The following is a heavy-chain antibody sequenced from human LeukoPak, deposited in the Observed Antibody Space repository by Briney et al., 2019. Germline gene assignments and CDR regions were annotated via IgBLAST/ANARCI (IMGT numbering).Heavy chain of an antibody. V-gene: IGHV4-59*08. D-gene: IGHD2-15*01. CDR1: GGSISSYY. Sequence: SETLSLTCTVSGGSISSYYWSWIRQPPGKGLEWIGYIYYSGSTNYNPSLKSRVIISVDTSKNQFSLKLSSVTAADTAVYYCARHKGCSGGSCSFAFDIWGQGTMVTVSS. CDR2: IYYSGST. CDR3: ARHKGCSGGSCSFAFDI. J-gene: IGHJ3*02.